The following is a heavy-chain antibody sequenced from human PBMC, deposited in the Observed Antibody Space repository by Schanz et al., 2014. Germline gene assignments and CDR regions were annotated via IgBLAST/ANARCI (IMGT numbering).Heavy chain of an antibody. D-gene: IGHD5-12*01. Sequence: EVQLVESGGVVVQPGGSLRLSCAGSGFTFDDYTMHWVRQPPGKGLEWVSLVTWDGGYTYYADSVKGRFTISRDNCKNSLYLQMDSLRSEDTALYYCAKNRAGGYESFLDSWGQGTLVTVSS. V-gene: IGHV3-43*01. J-gene: IGHJ4*02. CDR1: GFTFDDYT. CDR3: AKNRAGGYESFLDS. CDR2: VTWDGGYT.